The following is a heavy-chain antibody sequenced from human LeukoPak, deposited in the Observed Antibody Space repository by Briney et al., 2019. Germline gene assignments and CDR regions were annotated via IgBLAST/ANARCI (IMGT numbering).Heavy chain of an antibody. CDR2: INQDGSDE. CDR3: VKDDGTSGYDLLDY. Sequence: GGSLRLSCAASGFTFSNYWMKWVRQARGKGRGGGATINQDGSDEYYVDSVNPRFTISRDNAKNSLYLQMNSLRAEDTAVYYCVKDDGTSGYDLLDYWGQGTLVTVSS. D-gene: IGHD5-12*01. V-gene: IGHV3-7*01. CDR1: GFTFSNYW. J-gene: IGHJ4*02.